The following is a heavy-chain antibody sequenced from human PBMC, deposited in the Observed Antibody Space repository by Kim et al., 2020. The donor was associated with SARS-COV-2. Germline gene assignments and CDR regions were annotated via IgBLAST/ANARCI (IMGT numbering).Heavy chain of an antibody. CDR1: GFTVSSNY. CDR2: IYSGGST. D-gene: IGHD6-19*01. Sequence: GGSLRLSCAASGFTVSSNYMSWVRQAPGKGLEWVSVIYSGGSTYYADSVKGRFTISRDNSKNTLYLQMNSLRAEDTAVYYCARVGSSGWPGAWWFDPWGQGTLVTVSS. V-gene: IGHV3-53*01. CDR3: ARVGSSGWPGAWWFDP. J-gene: IGHJ5*02.